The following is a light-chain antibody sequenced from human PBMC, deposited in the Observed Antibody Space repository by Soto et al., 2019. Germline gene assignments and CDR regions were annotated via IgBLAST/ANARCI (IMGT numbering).Light chain of an antibody. V-gene: IGKV1-5*01. CDR3: QQYESYSPLT. CDR2: DAY. Sequence: DIQMTQSPSSLSASVGDRFTITCRASQSIRSWLAWYQQKPGKAPKLLIYDAYSLESGVPSRFSGRRSGTEFTLTIAGLQPEDFATYYCQQYESYSPLTLGGGTKVDIK. CDR1: QSIRSW. J-gene: IGKJ4*01.